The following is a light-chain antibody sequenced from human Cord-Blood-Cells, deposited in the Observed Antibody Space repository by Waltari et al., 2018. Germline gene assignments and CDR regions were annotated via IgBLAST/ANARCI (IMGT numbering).Light chain of an antibody. CDR2: WAS. CDR1: QSVLYSSNNKNY. V-gene: IGKV4-1*01. Sequence: DIVMTQSPDSLAVSLGERATINCKSSQSVLYSSNNKNYLAWYQQKPGQPPKLLIYWASTRESGVPDRFSGSGSGTDFTLTISSLHAEDVAVYYCQQYYSTPYTFGQGTKLEIE. CDR3: QQYYSTPYT. J-gene: IGKJ2*01.